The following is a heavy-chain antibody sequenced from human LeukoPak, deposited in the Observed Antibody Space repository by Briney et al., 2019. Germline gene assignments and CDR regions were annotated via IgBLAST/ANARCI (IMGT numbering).Heavy chain of an antibody. CDR1: GFTFSSYS. CDR2: ISSSSSYI. CDR3: AKDSGFGELLFHYQNNIDY. D-gene: IGHD3-10*01. V-gene: IGHV3-21*01. J-gene: IGHJ4*02. Sequence: GGSLRLSCAASGFTFSSYSMNWIRQAPGKGLEWVSSISSSSSYIYYADSVKGRFTISRDNAKNSLYLQMNSLRAEDTAVYYCAKDSGFGELLFHYQNNIDYWGQGTLVTVSS.